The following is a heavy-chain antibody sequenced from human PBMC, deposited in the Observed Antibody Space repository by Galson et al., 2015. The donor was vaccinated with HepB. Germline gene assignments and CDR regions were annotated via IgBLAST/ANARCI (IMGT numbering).Heavy chain of an antibody. V-gene: IGHV5-10-1*01. Sequence: QSGAEVKKPGESLRISCKGSGYSLTSYWISWVRQMPGKGLEWMGRIDPSDSYTNYSPSFQGHVTISADKSISTAYLQWSSLKASDTAMYYCASLGANGREWFGVAGAFDIWGQGTMVTVSS. D-gene: IGHD3-10*01. CDR2: IDPSDSYT. CDR3: ASLGANGREWFGVAGAFDI. CDR1: GYSLTSYW. J-gene: IGHJ3*02.